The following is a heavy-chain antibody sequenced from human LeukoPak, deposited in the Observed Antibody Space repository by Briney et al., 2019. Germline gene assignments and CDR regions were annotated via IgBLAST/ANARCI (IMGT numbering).Heavy chain of an antibody. V-gene: IGHV3-66*03. D-gene: IGHD3-10*01. J-gene: IGHJ5*02. CDR2: IRGSGAT. CDR1: GFSVTNSY. CDR3: VRDRAGTQDWVEFDP. Sequence: GGCLRLSCAVSGFSVTNSYMDWVRQAPGKGLEWVSLIRGSGATLYADSVKGRFTISRDDSKNTVYVQMNSLRVEDTAVYFCVRDRAGTQDWVEFDPWGQGTLVTVSS.